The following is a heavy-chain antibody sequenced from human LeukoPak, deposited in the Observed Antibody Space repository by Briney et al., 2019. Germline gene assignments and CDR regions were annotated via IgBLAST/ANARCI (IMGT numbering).Heavy chain of an antibody. V-gene: IGHV4-39*01. Sequence: AETLSLTCTVSGGSISSSSYYWGWIRQPPGKGLEWIGSIYYSGSTYYNPSLKSRVTISVDTSKNQFSLKLSSVTAADTAVYYCAPGGYGGNAFDYWGQGTLVTVSS. CDR1: GGSISSSSYY. CDR3: APGGYGGNAFDY. D-gene: IGHD4-23*01. J-gene: IGHJ4*02. CDR2: IYYSGST.